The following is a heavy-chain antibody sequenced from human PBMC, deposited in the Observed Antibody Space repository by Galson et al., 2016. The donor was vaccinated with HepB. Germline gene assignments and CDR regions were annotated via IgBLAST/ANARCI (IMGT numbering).Heavy chain of an antibody. J-gene: IGHJ4*02. Sequence: CKASGYSFTTFAMHWVRQAPGQGLEWMGWIHTNTGSPTYAQGFTGRFVFSLDTSVSTAYLQISSLEAEDTAIYYCARGDTSGYLCDLWGQGTLVTVSS. CDR2: IHTNTGSP. CDR1: GYSFTTFA. V-gene: IGHV7-4-1*02. D-gene: IGHD3-22*01. CDR3: ARGDTSGYLCDL.